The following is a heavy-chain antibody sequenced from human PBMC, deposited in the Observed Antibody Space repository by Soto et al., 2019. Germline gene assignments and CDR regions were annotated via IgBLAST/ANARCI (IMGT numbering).Heavy chain of an antibody. CDR1: GGSISSGGYS. CDR2: IYHSGST. V-gene: IGHV4-30-2*01. Sequence: SETLSLTCAVSGGSISSGGYSWSWIRQPPGKGLEWIGYIYHSGSTYYNRSLKHRDTISIDRSKNQFSLKLSSVTAADTAVYYCVLTYDSSDYHFDYSGQGTLVTVSS. J-gene: IGHJ4*02. CDR3: VLTYDSSDYHFDY. D-gene: IGHD3-22*01.